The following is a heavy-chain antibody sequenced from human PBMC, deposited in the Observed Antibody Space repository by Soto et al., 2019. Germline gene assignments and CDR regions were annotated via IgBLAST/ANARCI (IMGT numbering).Heavy chain of an antibody. D-gene: IGHD2-15*01. CDR2: IKQDGSGK. CDR3: ACPDIVVVVADNWFDP. CDR1: GFTFSSYW. J-gene: IGHJ5*02. Sequence: GGSLRLSCAASGFTFSSYWMSWVRQAPGKGLEWVANIKQDGSGKYYVDSVKGRFTISRDNAKNSLYLQMNSLRAEDTAVYYCACPDIVVVVADNWFDPWGQGTLVTVSS. V-gene: IGHV3-7*01.